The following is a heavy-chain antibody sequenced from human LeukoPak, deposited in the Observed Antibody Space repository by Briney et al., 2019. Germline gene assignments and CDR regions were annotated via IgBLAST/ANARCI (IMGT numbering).Heavy chain of an antibody. CDR2: ISAYNGNT. Sequence: GASVKVSCKASGYTFTSYGISWVRQAPGQGLEWMGWISAYNGNTNYAQKLQGKVTMTTDTSTSTAYMELRSLRSDDTAVYYCARGHYDFWSGYYMETYHNWFDPWGQGTLVTVSS. CDR3: ARGHYDFWSGYYMETYHNWFDP. J-gene: IGHJ5*02. V-gene: IGHV1-18*01. D-gene: IGHD3-3*01. CDR1: GYTFTSYG.